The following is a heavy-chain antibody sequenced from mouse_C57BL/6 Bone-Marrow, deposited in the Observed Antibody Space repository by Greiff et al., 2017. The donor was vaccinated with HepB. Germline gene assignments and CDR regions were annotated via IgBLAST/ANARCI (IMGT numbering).Heavy chain of an antibody. Sequence: QVQLKESGAELVRPGASVKMSCKASGYTFTSYNMHWVKQTPRQGLEWIGAIYPGNGDTSYNQKFKGKATLTVDKSSSTAYMQLSSLTSKDSAVYSCARKVYEGYYYFDYWGQGTTLTVSS. CDR3: ARKVYEGYYYFDY. CDR2: IYPGNGDT. CDR1: GYTFTSYN. V-gene: IGHV1-12*01. D-gene: IGHD2-3*01. J-gene: IGHJ2*01.